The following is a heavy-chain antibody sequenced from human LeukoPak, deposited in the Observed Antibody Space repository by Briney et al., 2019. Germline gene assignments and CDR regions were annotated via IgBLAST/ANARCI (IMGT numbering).Heavy chain of an antibody. V-gene: IGHV3-30*02. D-gene: IGHD2-2*02. CDR3: ANPVPAAIYGFDP. CDR1: GFTFSSYG. J-gene: IGHJ5*02. Sequence: PGGSLRLSCAASGFTFSSYGMHWVRQAPGKGLEWVAFIRYDGSNKYYADSVKGRFTISRDNSKNTLYLQMNSLRAEDTAVYYCANPVPAAIYGFDPWGQGTLVTVSS. CDR2: IRYDGSNK.